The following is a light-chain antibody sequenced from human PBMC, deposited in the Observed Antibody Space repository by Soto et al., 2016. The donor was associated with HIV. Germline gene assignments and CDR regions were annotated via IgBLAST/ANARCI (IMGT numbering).Light chain of an antibody. V-gene: IGLV3-21*01. Sequence: SYELTQPPSVSVAPGTAASITCGGNNIGTKSVHWYQQKPGQAPVLVVYDDADRPSGIPERFSGSNFGNTATLTISGVEAGDEADYYCQVWDITTDHRVFGTGTKVTVL. CDR3: QVWDITTDHRV. CDR1: NIGTKS. CDR2: DDA. J-gene: IGLJ1*01.